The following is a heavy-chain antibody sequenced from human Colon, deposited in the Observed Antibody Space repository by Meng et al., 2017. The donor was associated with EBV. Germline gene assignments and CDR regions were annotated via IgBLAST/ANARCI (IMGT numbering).Heavy chain of an antibody. CDR1: GYTFTSYA. J-gene: IGHJ5*02. CDR2: ISAYNGNT. CDR3: ARNRPRGVATGANWFDP. V-gene: IGHV1-18*01. D-gene: IGHD5-12*01. Sequence: QVRLVQSGSELKKPGASGKVSCKASGYTFTSYAMNWVRQAPGQGLEWMGWISAYNGNTNYAQKLQGRVTMTTDTSTSTAYMELRSLRSDDTAVYYCARNRPRGVATGANWFDPWGQGTLVTVSS.